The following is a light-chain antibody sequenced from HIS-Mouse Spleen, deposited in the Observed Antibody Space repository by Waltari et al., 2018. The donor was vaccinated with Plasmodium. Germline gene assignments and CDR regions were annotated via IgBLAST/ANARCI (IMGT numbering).Light chain of an antibody. CDR2: DKN. V-gene: IGLV1-51*01. CDR3: GTWDSSLSAGV. Sequence: QSVLTQPPSVSAAPGQKLPITFSRRRPTIGNKSVSWYQQPPGTAPKLLNYDKNKRRSGIPDRFSGSKSGTSATLGITGLQTGDEADYYCGTWDSSLSAGVFGGGTKLTVL. J-gene: IGLJ3*02. CDR1: RPTIGNKS.